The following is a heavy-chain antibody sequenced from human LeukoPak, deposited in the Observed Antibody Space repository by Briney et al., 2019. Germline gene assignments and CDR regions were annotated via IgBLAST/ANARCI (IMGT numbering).Heavy chain of an antibody. V-gene: IGHV3-23*01. CDR2: KSGSCGST. D-gene: IGHD3-22*01. CDR1: GITLSNYG. J-gene: IGHJ4*02. CDR3: AKRGVVIRVILVGFHKEAYYFDS. Sequence: PGGSLRLSCAVSGITLSNYGMSWVRQAPGKGLEWCAGKSGSCGSTSYADSVKGRFTISRDNPRNTLYLQMNSLRAEDTAVYFCAKRGVVIRVILVGFHKEAYYFDSWGRGALVTVSS.